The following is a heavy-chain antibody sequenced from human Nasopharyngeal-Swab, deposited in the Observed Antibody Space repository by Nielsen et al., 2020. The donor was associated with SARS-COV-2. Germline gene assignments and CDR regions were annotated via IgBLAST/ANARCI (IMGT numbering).Heavy chain of an antibody. V-gene: IGHV1-69*01. Sequence: WVRQALGQGLEWMGGIIPIFGTANYAQKFQGKVTITADESTSTAYMELSSLRSEDTAVYYCARVYCSGDSCYWFDPWGQGTLVTVSS. D-gene: IGHD2-15*01. J-gene: IGHJ5*02. CDR2: IIPIFGTA. CDR3: ARVYCSGDSCYWFDP.